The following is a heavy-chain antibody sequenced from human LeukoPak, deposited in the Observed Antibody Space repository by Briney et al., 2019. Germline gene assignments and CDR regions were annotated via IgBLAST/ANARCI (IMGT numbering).Heavy chain of an antibody. Sequence: SETLSLTCTVSGGSISSYYWSWIRQPAGKGLEWLGRIYTSGSTNYNPSLKSRVTMSVDTSKNQFSLKLSSVTAADTAVYYCARVPLTLSDSSGYYYFDYWGQGTLVTVSS. CDR3: ARVPLTLSDSSGYYYFDY. D-gene: IGHD3-22*01. CDR2: IYTSGST. V-gene: IGHV4-4*07. J-gene: IGHJ4*02. CDR1: GGSISSYY.